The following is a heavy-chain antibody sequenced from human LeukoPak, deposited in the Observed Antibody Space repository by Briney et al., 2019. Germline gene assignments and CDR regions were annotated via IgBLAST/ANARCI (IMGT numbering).Heavy chain of an antibody. V-gene: IGHV1-2*04. CDR1: GYTFTGYY. Sequence: ASVKVSCKASGYTFTGYYMHWVRQAPGQGPEWMGWINPNSGGTNYAQKFQGWVTMTKDTSISTAYMELSRLRSDDTAVYYCARGGYGSGSPDYWGQGTLVTVSS. CDR2: INPNSGGT. J-gene: IGHJ4*02. CDR3: ARGGYGSGSPDY. D-gene: IGHD3-10*01.